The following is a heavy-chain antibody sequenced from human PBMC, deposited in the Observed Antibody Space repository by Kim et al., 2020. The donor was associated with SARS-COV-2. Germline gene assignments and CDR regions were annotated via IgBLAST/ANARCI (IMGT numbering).Heavy chain of an antibody. Sequence: GGSLRLSCAAYGFTFSRYSMNWVRQAPGKGLEWVSSISSSSSYTYYADSVKGRFTISRDNAKNSLYLQMNSLRAEDTAVYYCAREVDSFDYWGQGTLVTV. J-gene: IGHJ4*02. CDR2: ISSSSSYT. V-gene: IGHV3-21*01. D-gene: IGHD5-12*01. CDR3: AREVDSFDY. CDR1: GFTFSRYS.